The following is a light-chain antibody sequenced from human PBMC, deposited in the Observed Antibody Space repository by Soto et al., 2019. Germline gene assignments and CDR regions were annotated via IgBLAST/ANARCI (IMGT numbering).Light chain of an antibody. Sequence: EIVLTHSPGTLSLSPAARATLXVRTSQSVSSYLAGYQQKPGQAPRRLIYDASNRATGIPARFSGSGSGTDFTLTISSLEPEDAAVYYCQQRSNWPPITFGQGTRLEIK. CDR2: DAS. J-gene: IGKJ5*01. CDR3: QQRSNWPPIT. CDR1: QSVSSY. V-gene: IGKV3-11*01.